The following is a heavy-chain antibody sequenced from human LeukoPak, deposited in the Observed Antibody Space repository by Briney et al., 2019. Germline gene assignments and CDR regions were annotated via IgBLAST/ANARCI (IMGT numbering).Heavy chain of an antibody. V-gene: IGHV4-31*03. CDR2: IYYSGST. D-gene: IGHD3-10*01. J-gene: IGHJ4*02. CDR3: ARAMGSGRQGELFDY. Sequence: PSETLSLTCTVSGGSISSGGYSWSWIRQHPGKGLEWIGYIYYSGSTYYNPPIKSRVTISVDTSKNQFSLKLSSVAAADTAVYYCARAMGSGRQGELFDYWGQGTLVAVSA. CDR1: GGSISSGGYS.